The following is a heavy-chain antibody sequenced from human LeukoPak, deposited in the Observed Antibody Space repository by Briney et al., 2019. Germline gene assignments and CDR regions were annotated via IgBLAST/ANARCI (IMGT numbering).Heavy chain of an antibody. CDR3: ARGAGGANYLIDY. Sequence: ASVKVSCKASGYTFTGYYMHWVRQAPGQGLEWMGWINPNSGGTNYAQKFQGRVTMTRDTSISTAYMELSRLRSDDTAVYYCARGAGGANYLIDYWGQGTLVTVSS. CDR1: GYTFTGYY. V-gene: IGHV1-2*02. D-gene: IGHD4/OR15-4a*01. CDR2: INPNSGGT. J-gene: IGHJ4*02.